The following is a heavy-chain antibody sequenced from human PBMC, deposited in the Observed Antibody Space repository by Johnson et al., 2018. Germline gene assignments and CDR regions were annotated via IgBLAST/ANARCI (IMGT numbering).Heavy chain of an antibody. V-gene: IGHV3-15*01. CDR3: ARARTVTTFNSMRDYYMDV. CDR1: GFTFSNAW. J-gene: IGHJ6*03. Sequence: VQLVESGGGLVKXGGSLRLSSAASGFTFSNAWMSWVRQAPGKGLEWVGRIKSKTDGGTTDYAAPVKGRLTISRDDSKNTLYLQMNSLRAEDTAVYYCARARTVTTFNSMRDYYMDVWGKGTTVTVSS. D-gene: IGHD4-17*01. CDR2: IKSKTDGGTT.